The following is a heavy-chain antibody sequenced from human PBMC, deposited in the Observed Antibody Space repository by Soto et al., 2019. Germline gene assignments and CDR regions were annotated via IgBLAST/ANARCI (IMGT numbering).Heavy chain of an antibody. CDR3: ARGDSSGYFPF. J-gene: IGHJ4*02. CDR1: GDSISSGGYY. D-gene: IGHD3-22*01. V-gene: IGHV4-31*03. CDR2: IYYNGST. Sequence: SETLSLTCTVSGDSISSGGYYWSWIRQHPGKGLEWIGYIYYNGSTYYGPSLKSRVTFSVDTSKFQFSPKLNSVTAADTAVYYCARGDSSGYFPFWGQGTLVTVSS.